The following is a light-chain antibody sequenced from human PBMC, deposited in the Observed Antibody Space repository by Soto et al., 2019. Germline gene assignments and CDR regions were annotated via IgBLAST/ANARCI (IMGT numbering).Light chain of an antibody. CDR3: KQYNNWPPVT. V-gene: IGKV3D-15*01. CDR1: QSVTK. Sequence: EIVMTQSPATLSVSPGERATLSCRASQSVTKLAWYQQKPGQAPRLLIYGVSTRATGTPARFSGSGSGTDFTLTISSLQSEDFAVYYCKQYNNWPPVTFGGGTKVEIK. J-gene: IGKJ4*01. CDR2: GVS.